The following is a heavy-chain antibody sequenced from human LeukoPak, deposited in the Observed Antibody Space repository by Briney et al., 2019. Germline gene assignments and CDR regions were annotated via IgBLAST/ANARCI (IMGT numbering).Heavy chain of an antibody. Sequence: GGSLRLSCAASGFAVSSNYMNWVRQAPGKGLEWLSVFYSGGSTDYADSVKGRFTMSRDNSKNTLYLQMNSLRAEDTAVYYCARGRAYSGYDESYPFDYWGQGTLVTVSS. CDR3: ARGRAYSGYDESYPFDY. V-gene: IGHV3-66*01. CDR1: GFAVSSNY. J-gene: IGHJ4*02. D-gene: IGHD5-12*01. CDR2: FYSGGST.